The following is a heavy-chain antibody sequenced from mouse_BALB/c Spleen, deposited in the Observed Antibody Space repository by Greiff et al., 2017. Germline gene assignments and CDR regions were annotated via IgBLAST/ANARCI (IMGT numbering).Heavy chain of an antibody. D-gene: IGHD2-14*01. V-gene: IGHV5-6-5*01. CDR3: ARASLSHRGFAY. CDR1: GFTFSSYA. Sequence: DVQLVESGGGLVKPGGSLKLSCAASGFTFSSYAMSWVRQTPEKRLEWVASISSGGSTYYPDSVKGRFTISRDNARNILYLQMSSLRSADTAMDYYARASLSHRGFAYWGQGTMVTVSA. CDR2: ISSGGST. J-gene: IGHJ3*01.